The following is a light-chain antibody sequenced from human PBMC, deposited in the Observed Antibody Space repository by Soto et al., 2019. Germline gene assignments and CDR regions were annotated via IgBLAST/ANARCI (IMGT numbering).Light chain of an antibody. Sequence: QSVLTQPPSVSGAPGQRVTISCTGNSSNIGAGYDVHWYQQLPGTAPKLLIYLNNNRPSGVPDRFSGSKSDTSASLDITGLRAEDEADYYCQSYDSSLSAHVVFGGGTKVTVL. CDR3: QSYDSSLSAHVV. CDR1: SSNIGAGYD. CDR2: LNN. V-gene: IGLV1-40*01. J-gene: IGLJ2*01.